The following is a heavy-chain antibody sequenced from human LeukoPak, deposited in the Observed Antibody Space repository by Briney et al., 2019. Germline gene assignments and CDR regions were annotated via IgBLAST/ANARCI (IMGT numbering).Heavy chain of an antibody. Sequence: PGGPLRLSCAASGFTFSNYGMHWVRQAPGKGLEWVSAISGSGGSTYYADSVKGRFTISRDNSKNTLYLQMNSLRAEDTAVYYCAREFPGGITGTLDYWGQGTLVTVSS. J-gene: IGHJ4*02. CDR1: GFTFSNYG. CDR2: ISGSGGST. CDR3: AREFPGGITGTLDY. V-gene: IGHV3-23*01. D-gene: IGHD1-20*01.